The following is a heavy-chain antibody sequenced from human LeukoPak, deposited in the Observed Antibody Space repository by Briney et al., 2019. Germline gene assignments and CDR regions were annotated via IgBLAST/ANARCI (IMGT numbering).Heavy chain of an antibody. D-gene: IGHD3-22*01. V-gene: IGHV3-23*01. CDR2: ISGSGGST. CDR3: ARAYFYDTTGIPLDAFDI. Sequence: GGSLRLSCAASGFTFSSYAMSWVRQPPGKGLEWLSAISGSGGSTYYADSVQGRFTISRDNSKNTLLLQMNSLRAEDTAVYYCARAYFYDTTGIPLDAFDIWGQGTMVTVSS. CDR1: GFTFSSYA. J-gene: IGHJ3*02.